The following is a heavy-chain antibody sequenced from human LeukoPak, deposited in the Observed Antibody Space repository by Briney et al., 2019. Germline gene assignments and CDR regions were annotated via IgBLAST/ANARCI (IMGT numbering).Heavy chain of an antibody. CDR3: ARGIDRYSSSFDY. Sequence: GGSLRLSCAASGFTFSDYYMSWIRQAPGKGLEWVSYISSSSSYTNYADPVKGRFTISRDNAKNSLYLQMNSLRAEDTAVYYCARGIDRYSSSFDYWGQGTLVTVSS. CDR2: ISSSSSYT. D-gene: IGHD6-19*01. CDR1: GFTFSDYY. J-gene: IGHJ4*02. V-gene: IGHV3-11*06.